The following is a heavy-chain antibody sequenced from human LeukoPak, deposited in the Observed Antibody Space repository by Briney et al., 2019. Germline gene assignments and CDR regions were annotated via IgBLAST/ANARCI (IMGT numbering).Heavy chain of an antibody. J-gene: IGHJ4*02. CDR3: AKSMIVVVPAATLDY. CDR2: IYSGGST. CDR1: GFTVSSNY. D-gene: IGHD2-2*01. V-gene: IGHV3-53*01. Sequence: GGSLRLSCAASGFTVSSNYVSWVRQAPGKGLEWVSVIYSGGSTYYADSVKGRFTISRDNSKNTLYLQMNSLRAEDTAVYYCAKSMIVVVPAATLDYWGQGTLVTVSS.